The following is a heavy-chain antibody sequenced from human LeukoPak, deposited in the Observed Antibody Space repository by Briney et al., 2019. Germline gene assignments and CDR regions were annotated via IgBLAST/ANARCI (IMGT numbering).Heavy chain of an antibody. Sequence: GGSLRLSCAASGFTFSSYAMSWVRQAPGKGLEWVSAISGSGGSTYYADSVKGRFTISRDNSKNTLYLQMNSLRAEDTAVYYCPRFYSSGWSGREGNDYWGQGTLVTVSS. V-gene: IGHV3-23*01. CDR3: PRFYSSGWSGREGNDY. J-gene: IGHJ4*02. CDR2: ISGSGGST. CDR1: GFTFSSYA. D-gene: IGHD6-19*01.